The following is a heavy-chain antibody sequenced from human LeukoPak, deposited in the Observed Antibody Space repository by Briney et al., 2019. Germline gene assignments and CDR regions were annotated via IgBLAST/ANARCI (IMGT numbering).Heavy chain of an antibody. Sequence: GGSLRLSCAASGFTFSSYGMHWVRQAPGKGLEWVAFIRYDGSNKYYADSVKGRFTISRDNSKNTLYLQMNSLRAEDTAVYYCARDLPHRKVRNSMDVWGKGTTVTISS. CDR2: IRYDGSNK. D-gene: IGHD3-10*01. V-gene: IGHV3-30*02. CDR1: GFTFSSYG. J-gene: IGHJ6*03. CDR3: ARDLPHRKVRNSMDV.